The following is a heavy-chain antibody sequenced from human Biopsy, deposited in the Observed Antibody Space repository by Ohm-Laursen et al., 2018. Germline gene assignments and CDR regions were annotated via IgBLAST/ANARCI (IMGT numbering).Heavy chain of an antibody. CDR3: ARIAAAGWDDY. CDR1: GYKFTSYG. CDR2: ISGYNGNT. Sequence: ASVKVSCKASGYKFTSYGMSWVRQAPGQGFEWMGRISGYNGNTNYAQKSQGRITMTIDAVTSTGYMDLRSLKSDDTAVYYCARIAAAGWDDYWGQGTLVTVSS. V-gene: IGHV1-18*01. D-gene: IGHD6-25*01. J-gene: IGHJ4*02.